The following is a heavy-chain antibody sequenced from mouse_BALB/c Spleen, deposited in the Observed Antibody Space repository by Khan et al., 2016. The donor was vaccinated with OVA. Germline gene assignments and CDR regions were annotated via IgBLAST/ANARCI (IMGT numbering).Heavy chain of an antibody. V-gene: IGHV2-2*02. D-gene: IGHD2-3*01. Sequence: VQLQESGPGLVQPSQRLSITCTVSGLSLTSYGIHWVRQSPGKNLVWLGAIWSGGNTDYNAAFISSLSFSKDNSKTQLLFKIISLQDNDTAINYCARNRRKNGCYLYAMDYGGKGTTGTVSS. CDR1: GLSLTSYG. CDR2: IWSGGNT. CDR3: ARNRRKNGCYLYAMDY. J-gene: IGHJ4*01.